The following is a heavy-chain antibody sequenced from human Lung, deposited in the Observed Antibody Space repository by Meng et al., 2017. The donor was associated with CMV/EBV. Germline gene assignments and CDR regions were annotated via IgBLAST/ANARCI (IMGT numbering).Heavy chain of an antibody. CDR1: GFPITSDY. CDR3: ARGYSGTPS. J-gene: IGHJ4*02. Sequence: SCEGSGFPITSDYMTWVRQAPGKGLEWVSGIYSGGLTYYADSVKGRFTMSRDNSKNTLYLQMNSLRAEDTAMYYCARGYSGTPSWGQGTLVTVSS. CDR2: IYSGGLT. D-gene: IGHD1-26*01. V-gene: IGHV3-53*01.